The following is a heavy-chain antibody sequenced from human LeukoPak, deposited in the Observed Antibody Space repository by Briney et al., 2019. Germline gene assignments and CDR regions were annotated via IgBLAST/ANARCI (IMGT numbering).Heavy chain of an antibody. CDR1: GFTVSSNY. CDR3: AKQLGYCSDGSCYFPY. Sequence: GGSLRLSCAASGFTVSSNYMSWVRQAPGKGLEWVSVIYSGGNTHYADSVQGRFTISRDNSKSTLCLQMNSLRAEDTAVYYCAKQLGYCSDGSCYFPYWGQGTLVTVSS. V-gene: IGHV3-53*01. J-gene: IGHJ4*02. CDR2: IYSGGNT. D-gene: IGHD2-15*01.